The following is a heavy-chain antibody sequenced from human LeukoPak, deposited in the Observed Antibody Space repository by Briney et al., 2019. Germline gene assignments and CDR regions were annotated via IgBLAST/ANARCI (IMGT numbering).Heavy chain of an antibody. CDR3: ARETGVVPAAKSFDP. CDR2: INPNSGGT. Sequence: SVKVSCKASGYTFTGYYMHWVRQAPGQGLEWMGWINPNSGGTNYAQKFQGRVTMTRDTSISTAYMELSRLRSDDTAVYYCARETGVVPAAKSFDPWGQGTLVTVSS. V-gene: IGHV1-2*02. D-gene: IGHD2-2*01. CDR1: GYTFTGYY. J-gene: IGHJ5*02.